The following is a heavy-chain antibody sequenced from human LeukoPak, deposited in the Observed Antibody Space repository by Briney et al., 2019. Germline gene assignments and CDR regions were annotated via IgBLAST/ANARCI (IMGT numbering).Heavy chain of an antibody. V-gene: IGHV4-34*01. J-gene: IGHJ1*01. CDR1: GGSFSGYY. D-gene: IGHD2-2*01. CDR3: ARDAGYCSSSSCGAYFQH. Sequence: SETLSLTCAIYGGSFSGYYWSWIRQPPGRGLEWIGDINRSGSTTYNPSLKTRVTMSVDTSRNQFSLRLSSVTAADTAVYYCARDAGYCSSSSCGAYFQHWGQGTLVTVSS. CDR2: INRSGST.